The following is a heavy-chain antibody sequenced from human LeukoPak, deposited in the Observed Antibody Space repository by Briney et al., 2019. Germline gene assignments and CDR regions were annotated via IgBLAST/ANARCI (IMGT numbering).Heavy chain of an antibody. CDR3: ASLCDGGFPEYFQH. J-gene: IGHJ1*01. CDR1: GFTFSSNY. CDR2: IYRGGNT. Sequence: PGGSLRLSCAASGFTFSSNYMSWVRQAPGKGLEWVSVIYRGGNTYYADSVKGRFTISRDNSKNTVYLQMNSLRAEDTAVYYCASLCDGGFPEYFQHWGQGTLVTVSS. D-gene: IGHD2-21*01. V-gene: IGHV3-53*01.